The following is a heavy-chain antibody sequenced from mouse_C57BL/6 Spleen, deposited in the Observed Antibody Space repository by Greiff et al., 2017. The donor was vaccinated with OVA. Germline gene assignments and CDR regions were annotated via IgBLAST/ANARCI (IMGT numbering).Heavy chain of an antibody. CDR3: ARSAGTGYAMDY. V-gene: IGHV1-82*01. D-gene: IGHD4-1*01. CDR1: GYAFSSSW. CDR2: IYPGDGDT. Sequence: VQGVESGPELVKPGASVKISCKASGYAFSSSWMNWVKQRPGKGLEWIGRIYPGDGDTNYNGKFKGKATLTADKSSSTAYMQLSSLTSEDSAVYFCARSAGTGYAMDYWGQGTSVTVSS. J-gene: IGHJ4*01.